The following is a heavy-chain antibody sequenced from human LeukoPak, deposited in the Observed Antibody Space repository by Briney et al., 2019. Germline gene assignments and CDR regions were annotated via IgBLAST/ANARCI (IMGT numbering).Heavy chain of an antibody. Sequence: KTSETLSLTCTVSGGSISSYYWSWIRQPPGKGLEWIGYIYTSGSTNYNPPLKSRVTISVDTSKNQFSLKLSSVTAADTAVYYCARASYSGSYYGVDFDYWGQGTLVTVSS. J-gene: IGHJ4*02. D-gene: IGHD1-26*01. CDR3: ARASYSGSYYGVDFDY. V-gene: IGHV4-4*09. CDR2: IYTSGST. CDR1: GGSISSYY.